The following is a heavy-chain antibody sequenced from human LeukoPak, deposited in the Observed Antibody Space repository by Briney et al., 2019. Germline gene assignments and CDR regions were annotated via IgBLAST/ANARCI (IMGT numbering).Heavy chain of an antibody. CDR3: ARGMYDYVWGSYRYQNWFDP. Sequence: VASVKVSCKASGYTFTGYYIHWVRQAPGQGLEWMGWINPNSGGTNYAQKFQGRVTMTRDTSISTAYMELSRLRSDDTAVYYCARGMYDYVWGSYRYQNWFDPWGQGTLVTVSS. J-gene: IGHJ5*02. V-gene: IGHV1-2*02. CDR1: GYTFTGYY. CDR2: INPNSGGT. D-gene: IGHD3-16*02.